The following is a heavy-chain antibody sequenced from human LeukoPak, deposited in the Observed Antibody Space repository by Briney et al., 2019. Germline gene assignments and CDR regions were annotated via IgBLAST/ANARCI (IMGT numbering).Heavy chain of an antibody. CDR2: IYPGDSDT. Sequence: GESLKISCKGSGYSFTSYWFGWVRQMPGKGLEWMGIIYPGDSDTRYSPSFQGQVTISADKSISTAYLQWSSLKASDTAMYYCARLPGIAAAGTGYFDYWGQGTLVTVSS. CDR1: GYSFTSYW. D-gene: IGHD6-13*01. CDR3: ARLPGIAAAGTGYFDY. V-gene: IGHV5-51*01. J-gene: IGHJ4*02.